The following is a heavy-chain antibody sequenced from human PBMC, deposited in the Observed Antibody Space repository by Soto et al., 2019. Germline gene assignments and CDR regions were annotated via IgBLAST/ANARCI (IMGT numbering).Heavy chain of an antibody. Sequence: QFKLVQSGAEVGNPGASVKLSCKSSGFTFATYGITWVRQAPGQGLEWMGWITADNGNTNYAQNLQGRVTMTTDSATSTAYMELWRLRSDDTAVYYCARSYSYGSFWYFDLWGRGTLVTVSS. CDR1: GFTFATYG. CDR3: ARSYSYGSFWYFDL. J-gene: IGHJ2*01. CDR2: ITADNGNT. V-gene: IGHV1-18*04. D-gene: IGHD3-16*02.